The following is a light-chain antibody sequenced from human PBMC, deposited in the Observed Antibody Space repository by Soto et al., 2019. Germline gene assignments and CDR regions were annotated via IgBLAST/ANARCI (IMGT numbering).Light chain of an antibody. CDR1: SSDVGSYNL. CDR2: EGS. CDR3: CSYAGSRTSVV. V-gene: IGLV2-23*01. J-gene: IGLJ2*01. Sequence: QSALTQPASVSGSPGQSITISCTGTSSDVGSYNLVSWYQQHPGKAPKLMIYEGSKRPSGVSNRFSGSKSGNTASLTISGLQAEDEADYYCCSYAGSRTSVVVGGGTKLTVL.